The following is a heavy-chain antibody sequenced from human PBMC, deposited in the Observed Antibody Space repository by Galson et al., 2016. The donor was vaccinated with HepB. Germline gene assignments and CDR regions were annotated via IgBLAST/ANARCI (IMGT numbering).Heavy chain of an antibody. CDR1: GDSVSSISAT. CDR2: TFYRSKWYK. Sequence: CAISGDSVSSISATWNWIRQSPSRGLEWLGRTFYRSKWYKDYAASVKSRITVNADTSRNQFTLQLNSVTLEDAALYFCARATSSSWYVLDYWGQGTLVAVSS. D-gene: IGHD6-13*01. V-gene: IGHV6-1*01. J-gene: IGHJ4*02. CDR3: ARATSSSWYVLDY.